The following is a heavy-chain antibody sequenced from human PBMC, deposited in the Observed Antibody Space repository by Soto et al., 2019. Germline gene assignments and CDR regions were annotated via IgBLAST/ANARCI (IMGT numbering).Heavy chain of an antibody. CDR2: IYYSGST. CDR3: ARAVDTAMVDAFDI. Sequence: PSETLSLTCTVSGGSISSYYWSWIRQPPGKGLEWIGYIYYSGSTNYNPSLKSRVTISVDTSKNQFSLKLSSVTAADTAVYYCARAVDTAMVDAFDIWGQGTMVTVSS. D-gene: IGHD5-18*01. CDR1: GGSISSYY. J-gene: IGHJ3*02. V-gene: IGHV4-59*01.